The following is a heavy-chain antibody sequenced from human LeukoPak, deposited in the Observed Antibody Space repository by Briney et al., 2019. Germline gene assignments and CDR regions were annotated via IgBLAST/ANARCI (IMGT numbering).Heavy chain of an antibody. Sequence: GGSLRLSCAASGFIFSDYYMSWFRQAPGKGLEWISYISSGGGTIYYADSVKGRFTISRDNAKNSLYLQMNSLRAEDTAVYYCARGPSGYHNTGGQGTLVTVSS. CDR1: GFIFSDYY. CDR2: ISSGGGTI. CDR3: ARGPSGYHNT. J-gene: IGHJ4*02. V-gene: IGHV3-11*01. D-gene: IGHD5-12*01.